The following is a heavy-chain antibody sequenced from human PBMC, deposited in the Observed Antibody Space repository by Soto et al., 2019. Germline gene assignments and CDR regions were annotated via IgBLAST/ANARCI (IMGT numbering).Heavy chain of an antibody. CDR2: ISAYNGNT. CDR3: ARSKLPLYGDYLYYYYYMDV. Sequence: ASVKVSCKASGYTFTSYGISWVRQAPGQGLEWMGWISAYNGNTNYAQKLQGRVTMTTDTSTSTAYMELRSLRSDDTAVYYCARSKLPLYGDYLYYYYYMDVWGKGTTVTVSS. CDR1: GYTFTSYG. J-gene: IGHJ6*03. V-gene: IGHV1-18*01. D-gene: IGHD4-17*01.